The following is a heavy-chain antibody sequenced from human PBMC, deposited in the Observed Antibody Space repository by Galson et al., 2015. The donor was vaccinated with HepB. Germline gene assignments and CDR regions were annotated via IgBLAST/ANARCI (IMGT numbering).Heavy chain of an antibody. CDR3: ARGYYDYVWGSYRPENYFDY. CDR1: GFTFSSYG. Sequence: SLRLSCAASGFTFSSYGMHWVRQAPGKGLEWVAVMWYDGSNKYYADSVKGRFTISRDNSKNTLYLQMNSLRAEDTAVYYCARGYYDYVWGSYRPENYFDYWGQGTLVTVSS. D-gene: IGHD3-16*02. J-gene: IGHJ4*02. V-gene: IGHV3-33*01. CDR2: MWYDGSNK.